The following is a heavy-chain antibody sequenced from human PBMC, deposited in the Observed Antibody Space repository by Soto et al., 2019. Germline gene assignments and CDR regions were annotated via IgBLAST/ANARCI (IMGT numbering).Heavy chain of an antibody. V-gene: IGHV5-51*01. CDR3: ARRLSWSGYHFWTSPSVY. CDR1: GCSFTSYW. J-gene: IGHJ4*01. Sequence: GESLKISCKGSGCSFTSYWIGWVRQMPGKGLEWMGIIYPGDSDTRYSPSFQGQVTISADKSISTAYLQWSSLKASDTAMYYCARRLSWSGYHFWTSPSVYWGPGPLVTVLS. CDR2: IYPGDSDT. D-gene: IGHD3-3*01.